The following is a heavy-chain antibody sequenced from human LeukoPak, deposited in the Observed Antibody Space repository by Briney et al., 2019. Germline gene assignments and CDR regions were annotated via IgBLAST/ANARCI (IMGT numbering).Heavy chain of an antibody. J-gene: IGHJ3*02. V-gene: IGHV4-30-2*01. CDR3: ARSEVDAFDI. CDR1: GGSISSGGYS. CDR2: IYHSGST. Sequence: SETLSLTCAVSGGSISSGGYSWSWIRQPPGKGLEWIGYIYHSGSTYYNPSLKSRVTISVDRSKNQFSLKLSSVTAADTAVYYCARSEVDAFDIWGQGTMVTVSS.